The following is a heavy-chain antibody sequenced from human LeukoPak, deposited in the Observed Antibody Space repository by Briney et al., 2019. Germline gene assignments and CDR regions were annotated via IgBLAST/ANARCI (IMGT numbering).Heavy chain of an antibody. D-gene: IGHD2/OR15-2a*01. Sequence: SGGSLRLSCETSGFTLSHYGIHWVRQVPGMGLEWVAFIKYDGSKIYYAESVQGRFTISRDNSKNNLFLQMTRMRPQDTAVYYCPTDGIPSATALANWGQGTLVTVSS. CDR1: GFTLSHYG. CDR3: PTDGIPSATALAN. J-gene: IGHJ4*02. CDR2: IKYDGSKI. V-gene: IGHV3-30*02.